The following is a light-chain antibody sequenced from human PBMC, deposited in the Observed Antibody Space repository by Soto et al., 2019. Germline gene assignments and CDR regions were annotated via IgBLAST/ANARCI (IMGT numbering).Light chain of an antibody. CDR3: QQLHSYPIT. V-gene: IGKV1-9*01. J-gene: IGKJ5*01. CDR2: GAS. CDR1: QDIKNY. Sequence: DIQFTQSPSSLSAAVGDRVTITFEASQDIKNYLNWYQQRPGKVPKLLIYGASTLQSGVPSRFSGSESGAVFTLTISSLQPENFATYYCQQLHSYPITFGQGTRLEIK.